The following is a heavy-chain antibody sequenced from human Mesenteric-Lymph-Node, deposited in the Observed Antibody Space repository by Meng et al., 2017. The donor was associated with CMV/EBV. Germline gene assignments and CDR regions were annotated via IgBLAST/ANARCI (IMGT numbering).Heavy chain of an antibody. D-gene: IGHD7-27*01. V-gene: IGHV3-23*01. CDR3: AKASLTGDFPRRFKNEYDY. Sequence: RSYAMTWVSQAPGKGLEWVSAITGGGGSTYYADSVKGRFTISRDNSKDTLYLQMNSLRADDTAVYYCAKASLTGDFPRRFKNEYDYWGQGTLVTVSS. J-gene: IGHJ4*02. CDR2: ITGGGGST. CDR1: RSYA.